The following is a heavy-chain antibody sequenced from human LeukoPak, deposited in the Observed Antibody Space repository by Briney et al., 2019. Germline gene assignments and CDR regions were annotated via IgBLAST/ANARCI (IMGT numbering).Heavy chain of an antibody. D-gene: IGHD3-22*01. CDR3: AREEYFQDSNGYSYYFHF. V-gene: IGHV4-4*07. J-gene: IGHJ4*02. CDR2: IYKSGST. CDR1: GGSIGWDY. Sequence: MASETLSLTCTVSGGSIGWDYWSWIRQSAGKGLEWIGRIYKSGSTNYNPSFRSRVTMSVDTSKNQFSLSVTSVTAADTAVYYCAREEYFQDSNGYSYYFHFWGQGSLVTVSS.